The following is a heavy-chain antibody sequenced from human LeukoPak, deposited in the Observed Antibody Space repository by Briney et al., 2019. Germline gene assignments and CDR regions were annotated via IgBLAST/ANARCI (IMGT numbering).Heavy chain of an antibody. V-gene: IGHV1-69*05. D-gene: IGHD4/OR15-4a*01. CDR2: IIPIFGTA. Sequence: SVKVSCKASGGSFSSYAISWVRQAPGQGLEWMGGIIPIFGTANYAQKFQGRVTITTDESTSTAYMELSSLRSEDTAVYYCARERTISRAIGFDYWGQGTLVTVSS. J-gene: IGHJ4*02. CDR3: ARERTISRAIGFDY. CDR1: GGSFSSYA.